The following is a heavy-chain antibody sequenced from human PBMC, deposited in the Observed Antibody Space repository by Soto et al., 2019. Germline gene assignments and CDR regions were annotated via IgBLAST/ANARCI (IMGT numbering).Heavy chain of an antibody. CDR3: AKGDSSSWYGWDYYDGMDV. Sequence: QVQLVESGGGVVQPGRSLRLSCAASGFTFSSYGMHWVRQAPGKGLEWVAVISYDGSNKYYADSVKGRFTISRDNSKNTLYLQMNSLRAEDTAVYYCAKGDSSSWYGWDYYDGMDVWGQGTTVTVSS. CDR1: GFTFSSYG. D-gene: IGHD6-13*01. V-gene: IGHV3-30*18. J-gene: IGHJ6*02. CDR2: ISYDGSNK.